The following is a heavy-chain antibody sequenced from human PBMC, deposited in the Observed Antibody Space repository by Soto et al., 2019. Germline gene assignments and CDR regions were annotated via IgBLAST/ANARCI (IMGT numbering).Heavy chain of an antibody. Sequence: EVQLVESGGGLVQPGGSLRLSCAASGFTFSSYSMNWVRQAPGKGLEWVSFISRSSSTIYYADSVKGRFTISRDNAKNSLYLQMNSLRAEDTAVYYCARDQYHSGYDSFDYWGQGTLVTVSS. CDR2: ISRSSSTI. V-gene: IGHV3-48*01. D-gene: IGHD5-12*01. J-gene: IGHJ4*02. CDR1: GFTFSSYS. CDR3: ARDQYHSGYDSFDY.